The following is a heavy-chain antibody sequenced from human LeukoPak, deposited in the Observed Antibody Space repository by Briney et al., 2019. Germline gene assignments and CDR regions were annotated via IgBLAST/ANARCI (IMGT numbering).Heavy chain of an antibody. CDR3: ARRSGVPAGFSFDY. Sequence: PSETLSLTCTVSGGSISSYYWSWIRQPPGKGLEWIGYIYYSGSTNYSPSLKSRVTISVDTSKNQFSLKLSSVTAADTAVYYCARRSGVPAGFSFDYWGQGTLVTVSS. D-gene: IGHD2-2*01. J-gene: IGHJ4*02. V-gene: IGHV4-59*01. CDR2: IYYSGST. CDR1: GGSISSYY.